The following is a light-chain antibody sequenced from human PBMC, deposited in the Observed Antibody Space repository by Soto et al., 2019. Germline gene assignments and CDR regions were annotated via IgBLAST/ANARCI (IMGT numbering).Light chain of an antibody. J-gene: IGKJ3*01. Sequence: EIVLTQSPGTLSVSPGERATLFCRARQSISSTYLAWYQKKPGQAPRLLLYGAFNRATGIPDRFSGSGSGTYFTLTISRLEPDDGAFYYWQQYGCSSFAFGPGTKVEIK. CDR3: QQYGCSSFA. CDR2: GAF. V-gene: IGKV3-20*01. CDR1: QSISSTY.